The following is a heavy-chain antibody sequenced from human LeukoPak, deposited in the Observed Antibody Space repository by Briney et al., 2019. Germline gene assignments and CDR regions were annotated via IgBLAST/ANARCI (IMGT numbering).Heavy chain of an antibody. V-gene: IGHV4-59*01. J-gene: IGHJ4*02. Sequence: SETLSLTCTVSGGSISSYYWSWIRQPPGKGLEWIGYIYYSGSTNYNPSLKSRVTISVDTSKNQFSLKLSSVTAADTAVYYCVRGTVRGVIPFDYWGQGTLVTVSS. CDR3: VRGTVRGVIPFDY. D-gene: IGHD3-10*01. CDR2: IYYSGST. CDR1: GGSISSYY.